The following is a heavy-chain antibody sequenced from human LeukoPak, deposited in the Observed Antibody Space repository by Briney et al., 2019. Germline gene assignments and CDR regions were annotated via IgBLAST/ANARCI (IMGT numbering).Heavy chain of an antibody. D-gene: IGHD2-2*01. CDR2: INHSGST. V-gene: IGHV4-34*01. CDR3: AALGYCSSRCDCWFDP. J-gene: IGHJ5*02. CDR1: GGSFSGYY. Sequence: SETLSLTCAVYGGSFSGYYWSWIHQPPGKGLEWIGEINHSGSTNYNPSLKSRVTISVDTSKNQFSLKLSSVTAADTAVYYCAALGYCSSRCDCWFDPWGQGTLVTVSS.